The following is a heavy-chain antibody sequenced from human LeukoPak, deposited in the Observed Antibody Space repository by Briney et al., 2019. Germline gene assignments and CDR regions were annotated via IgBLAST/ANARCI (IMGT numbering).Heavy chain of an antibody. J-gene: IGHJ6*03. CDR2: IYTSGST. D-gene: IGHD3-10*01. V-gene: IGHV4-4*07. CDR3: ARGIGAGSYYNAYYYYYYMDV. CDR1: GGSISSYY. Sequence: SETLSLTCTVSGGSISSYYWSWIRQPAGKGLEWIGSIYTSGSTTYNTPFMSRVTMSVDTSKTQFSLKLSSGTAADTAVYYCARGIGAGSYYNAYYYYYYMDVWGKGTTVTVSS.